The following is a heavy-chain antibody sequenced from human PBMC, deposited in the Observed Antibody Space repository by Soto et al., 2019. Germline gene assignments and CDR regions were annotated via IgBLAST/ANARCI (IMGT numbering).Heavy chain of an antibody. J-gene: IGHJ4*02. D-gene: IGHD3-16*02. CDR2: IYYSGST. V-gene: IGHV4-39*01. Sequence: WETLSLTCTVSACSISSSSYYWGWIRQPPGKGLEWIGSIYYSGSTYYNPSLKSRVTISVDTSKNQFSLKLSSVTAADTAVYYCATQANYDYIWGSYHHDYWAQRTLVTVSS. CDR1: ACSISSSSYY. CDR3: ATQANYDYIWGSYHHDY.